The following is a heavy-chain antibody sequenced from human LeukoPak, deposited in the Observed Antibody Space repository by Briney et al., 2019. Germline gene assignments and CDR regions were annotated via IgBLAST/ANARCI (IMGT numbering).Heavy chain of an antibody. CDR3: ARDKAHLAAAGFIDY. J-gene: IGHJ4*02. CDR1: GFTFSSYS. Sequence: GGSLRLSCAASGFTFSSYSMNWVRQAPGKGLEWVSSISSSSSYIYYADSVKGRFTISRDNAKNSLYLQMNSLRAEDTAVYYCARDKAHLAAAGFIDYWGQGTLVTVSS. V-gene: IGHV3-21*01. CDR2: ISSSSSYI. D-gene: IGHD6-13*01.